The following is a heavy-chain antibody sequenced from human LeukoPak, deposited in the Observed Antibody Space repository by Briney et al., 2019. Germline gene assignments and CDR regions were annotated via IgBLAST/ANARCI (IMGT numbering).Heavy chain of an antibody. D-gene: IGHD3-22*01. Sequence: SETLSLTCTVSGGSISSYYWSWIRQPPGKGLEWIGYIYYSGSTNYNPSLKSRVTISVDTSKNQFSLKLGSVTAADTAVYYCARDSSGYSGYFDYWGQGTLVTVSS. CDR2: IYYSGST. CDR3: ARDSSGYSGYFDY. V-gene: IGHV4-59*01. J-gene: IGHJ4*02. CDR1: GGSISSYY.